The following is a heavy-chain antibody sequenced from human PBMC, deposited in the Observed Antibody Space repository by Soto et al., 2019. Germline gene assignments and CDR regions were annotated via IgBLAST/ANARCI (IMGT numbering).Heavy chain of an antibody. D-gene: IGHD5-18*01. CDR1: GITFSSYS. CDR2: ISSSKTT. Sequence: EVQLVESGGGLVQPGESLRLSCTASGITFSSYSMNWVRQAPGKGLEWLSYISSSKTTYADSVKGRFTISRDNAKNSVYLQMNSLRDEDTDVYYCVGERDVHTPMVHVNYWGRGTRVTVSS. J-gene: IGHJ4*02. V-gene: IGHV3-48*02. CDR3: VGERDVHTPMVHVNY.